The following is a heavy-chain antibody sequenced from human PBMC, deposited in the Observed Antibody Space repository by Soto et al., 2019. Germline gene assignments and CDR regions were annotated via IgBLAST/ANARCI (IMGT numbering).Heavy chain of an antibody. D-gene: IGHD2-21*01. CDR2: ISGSGGST. J-gene: IGHJ4*02. V-gene: IGHV3-23*01. Sequence: GGSLRLSCAASGFSFTTYAMTWVRQAPRKGLEWVSAISGSGGSTYYADSVKGRFTISKDTSKNTLYLQMNSLRVEDTAVYYCAKARYAYSLAIDYWGQGT. CDR3: AKARYAYSLAIDY. CDR1: GFSFTTYA.